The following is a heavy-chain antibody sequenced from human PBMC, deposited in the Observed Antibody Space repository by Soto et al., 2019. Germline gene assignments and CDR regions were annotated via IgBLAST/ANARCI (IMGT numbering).Heavy chain of an antibody. CDR3: AKGDRGTTSNFDY. Sequence: EVQLLESGGGLVQPGGSLRLSCAASGFTFSSYAMSWVRQAPGKGLEWVSAISGSGGSTYYADSVKGRFTISRDNSKNTLYLHMNSLRAEDTAVYYCAKGDRGTTSNFDYWGQGTLVTVSS. CDR1: GFTFSSYA. J-gene: IGHJ4*02. V-gene: IGHV3-23*01. D-gene: IGHD3-10*01. CDR2: ISGSGGST.